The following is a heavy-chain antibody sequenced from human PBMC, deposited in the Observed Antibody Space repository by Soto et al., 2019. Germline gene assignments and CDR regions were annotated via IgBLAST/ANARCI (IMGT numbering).Heavy chain of an antibody. J-gene: IGHJ5*02. CDR3: AREDYDFWSGLRGWFDP. CDR1: GFTFSNYV. D-gene: IGHD3-3*01. V-gene: IGHV3-23*01. Sequence: GGSLRLSCAASGFTFSNYVMSWVRQAPGKGLEWVSSISGSGDNTYYADSVKGRFTISRDNAKNSLYLQMNSLRAEDTAVYYCAREDYDFWSGLRGWFDPWGQGTLVTVSS. CDR2: ISGSGDNT.